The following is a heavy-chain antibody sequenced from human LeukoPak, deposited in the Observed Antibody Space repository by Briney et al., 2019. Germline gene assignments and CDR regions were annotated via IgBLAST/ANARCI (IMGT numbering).Heavy chain of an antibody. CDR1: GFTFSDYY. CDR3: ASPHLGYCGSTSCTARNYGMDV. Sequence: GGSLRLSCAASGFTFSDYYMTWIRQAPGKGLEWVSYISSSGGTIYYGDSVKGRFTVSRDNAKNSLYLQMNSLRAEDTAVYYCASPHLGYCGSTSCTARNYGMDVWGQGTTVTVSS. V-gene: IGHV3-11*01. J-gene: IGHJ6*02. CDR2: ISSSGGTI. D-gene: IGHD2-2*01.